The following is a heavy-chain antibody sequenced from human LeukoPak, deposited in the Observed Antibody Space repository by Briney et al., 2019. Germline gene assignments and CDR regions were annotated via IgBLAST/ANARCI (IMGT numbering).Heavy chain of an antibody. Sequence: GGSLRLSCAASGLTVSSNYMSWVRQAPGKGLEWVSVIYSGGSTYYADSVKGRFTISRDNSKNTLYLQMNSLRAEDTAVYYCARDYTDSSEGPEEGVEAFDIWGQGTMVTVSS. CDR2: IYSGGST. CDR1: GLTVSSNY. J-gene: IGHJ3*02. V-gene: IGHV3-53*01. CDR3: ARDYTDSSEGPEEGVEAFDI. D-gene: IGHD3-22*01.